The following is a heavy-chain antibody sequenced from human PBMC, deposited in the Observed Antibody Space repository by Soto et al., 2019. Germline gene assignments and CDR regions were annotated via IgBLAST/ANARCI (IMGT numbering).Heavy chain of an antibody. CDR3: AAYDSSGLGY. CDR2: IYHSGST. J-gene: IGHJ4*02. Sequence: NPSETLSLTCAVSGGSISSGGYSWSWIRQPPGKGLEWIGYIYHSGSTYHNPSLKSRVTISVDRSKNQFSLKLSSVTAADTAVYYCAAYDSSGLGYWGQGTLVTVSS. CDR1: GGSISSGGYS. D-gene: IGHD3-22*01. V-gene: IGHV4-30-2*01.